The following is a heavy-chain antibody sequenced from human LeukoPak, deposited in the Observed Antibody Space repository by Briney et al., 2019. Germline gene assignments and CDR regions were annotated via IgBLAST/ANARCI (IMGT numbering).Heavy chain of an antibody. J-gene: IGHJ4*02. CDR1: GYAFTDFY. CDR3: ARDLDYGSGSFSN. CDR2: INPNSGGT. V-gene: IGHV1-2*02. D-gene: IGHD3-10*01. Sequence: ASVKVSCKASGYAFTDFYIHWVRQAPGQGLEWMGWINPNSGGTTYAQKFQGRVTMTTDTSIGTAYLELNGLRSDDTAVYYCARDLDYGSGSFSNWGQGAIVTVSS.